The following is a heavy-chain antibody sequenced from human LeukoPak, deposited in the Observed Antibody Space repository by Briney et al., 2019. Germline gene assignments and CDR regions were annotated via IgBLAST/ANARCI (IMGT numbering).Heavy chain of an antibody. CDR2: ISSNGGFT. Sequence: GGSLRLSCVASRFTFNTYAVNWVRQAPGKGLEWVSAISSNGGFTYYADSVRGRFTISRDNSKNTVFLQMNGLRADDRAVYYCATVKRDCSGGTCYSYDYWGQGTLVTVSS. CDR3: ATVKRDCSGGTCYSYDY. D-gene: IGHD2-15*01. CDR1: RFTFNTYA. V-gene: IGHV3-23*01. J-gene: IGHJ4*02.